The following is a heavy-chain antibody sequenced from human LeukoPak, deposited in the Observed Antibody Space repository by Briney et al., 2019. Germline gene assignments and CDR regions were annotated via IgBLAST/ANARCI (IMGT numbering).Heavy chain of an antibody. Sequence: GGSLRLSCAASGFTFSRYWMHWVRPAPGKGLVWVSRVNSDGSSTNYADSVKGRFTISRGNAKNTLYLQMNSLRAEDTAVYYCARDPTSYYYDNSGYYYDYWGQGTLVTVSS. CDR3: ARDPTSYYYDNSGYYYDY. D-gene: IGHD3-22*01. J-gene: IGHJ4*02. CDR2: VNSDGSST. V-gene: IGHV3-74*01. CDR1: GFTFSRYW.